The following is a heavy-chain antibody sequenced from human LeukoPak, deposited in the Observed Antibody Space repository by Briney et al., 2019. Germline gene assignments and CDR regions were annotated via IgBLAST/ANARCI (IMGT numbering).Heavy chain of an antibody. V-gene: IGHV3-73*01. CDR3: AKDGSAEYSYAYFDY. CDR1: GFTFSGSA. D-gene: IGHD5-18*01. J-gene: IGHJ4*02. Sequence: GGSLRLSCAASGFTFSGSAIHWVRQTSGKGLEWVGHIRSKPLNYATAYGASVKGRFTISRDDSKNTLYLQMNSLGAEDTAVYYCAKDGSAEYSYAYFDYWGQGTLVTVSS. CDR2: IRSKPLNYAT.